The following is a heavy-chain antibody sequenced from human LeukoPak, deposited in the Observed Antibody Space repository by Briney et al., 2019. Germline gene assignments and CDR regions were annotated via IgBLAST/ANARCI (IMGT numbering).Heavy chain of an antibody. Sequence: SETLSLTCAVYGGSFSGYYWSWIRQPPGKGLEWIGEINHSGSTNYNPSLKSRVTISVDTSKNQFSLKLSSVTAADTAVYYCAKIAAQNLYYYYYMDVWGKGTTVTVSS. D-gene: IGHD6-6*01. CDR1: GGSFSGYY. CDR3: AKIAAQNLYYYYYMDV. V-gene: IGHV4-34*01. J-gene: IGHJ6*03. CDR2: INHSGST.